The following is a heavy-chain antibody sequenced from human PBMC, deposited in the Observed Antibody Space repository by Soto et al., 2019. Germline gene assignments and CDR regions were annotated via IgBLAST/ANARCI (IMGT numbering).Heavy chain of an antibody. CDR2: IYYSGST. D-gene: IGHD3-22*01. V-gene: IGHV4-30-4*01. CDR3: ARSNTHYYDSSGYYFTYYYYGMDV. Sequence: SETLSLTCTVSGGSISSGDYYWSWIRQPPGKGLEWIGYIYYSGSTYYNPSLKSRVTISVDTSKNQFSLKLSSVTAADTAVYYCARSNTHYYDSSGYYFTYYYYGMDVWGQGTTVTVSS. CDR1: GGSISSGDYY. J-gene: IGHJ6*02.